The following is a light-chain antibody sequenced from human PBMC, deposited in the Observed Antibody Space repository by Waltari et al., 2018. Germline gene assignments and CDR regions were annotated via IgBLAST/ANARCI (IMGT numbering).Light chain of an antibody. J-gene: IGLJ2*01. Sequence: QVVLTQSPSASASLGASVKLTCTLSSGHSDYAIAWHQQQPEKGPRYLMKVNSGGSHIKGDGIPGRFSGSSSGAGRYLTISSLQSEDEADYYCQTWDTATHVIFAGGTKLTVL. V-gene: IGLV4-69*01. CDR2: VNSGGSH. CDR3: QTWDTATHVI. CDR1: SGHSDYA.